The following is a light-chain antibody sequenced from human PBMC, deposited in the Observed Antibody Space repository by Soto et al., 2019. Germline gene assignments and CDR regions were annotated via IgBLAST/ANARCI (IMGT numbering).Light chain of an antibody. J-gene: IGLJ3*02. CDR2: GNN. CDR1: SSNIGAGYD. CDR3: QSYDSSLSGYWV. V-gene: IGLV1-40*01. Sequence: QSVLTQPPSVSGAPGQRVTISCTGSSSNIGAGYDVHWYQQVAGTAPKLLIYGNNNRPSGVPDRFSGSKSGTSASLAITGLQAEDEADYYCQSYDSSLSGYWVFGGGTKLTVL.